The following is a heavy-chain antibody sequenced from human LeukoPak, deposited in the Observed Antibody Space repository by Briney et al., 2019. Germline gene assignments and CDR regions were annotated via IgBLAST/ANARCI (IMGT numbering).Heavy chain of an antibody. CDR1: GFTFSSYW. CDR2: INSDGSST. CDR3: AKQPPGGDYYESSGYYQYFQH. V-gene: IGHV3-74*01. J-gene: IGHJ1*01. Sequence: GGSLRLSCAASGFTFSSYWMHWVRQAPGKGLVWVSRINSDGSSTSYADSVKGRFTISRDNAKNTLYLQMNSLRAEDTAVYYCAKQPPGGDYYESSGYYQYFQHWGQGTLVTVSS. D-gene: IGHD3-22*01.